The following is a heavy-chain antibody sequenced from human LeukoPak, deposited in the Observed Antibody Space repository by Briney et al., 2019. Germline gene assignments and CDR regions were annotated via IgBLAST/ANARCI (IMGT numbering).Heavy chain of an antibody. V-gene: IGHV4-31*03. CDR2: IYYTGST. D-gene: IGHD2-21*01. J-gene: IGHJ4*02. CDR3: ARGLILWPDY. Sequence: SQTLSLTCTVSGDSISRGTYYWTWIRQHPGEGLEWIGNIYYTGSTYYNPSLKSRVTISVDTSKNQFSLKLSSVTAADTAVYYCARGLILWPDYWGQGTLVTVSS. CDR1: GDSISRGTYY.